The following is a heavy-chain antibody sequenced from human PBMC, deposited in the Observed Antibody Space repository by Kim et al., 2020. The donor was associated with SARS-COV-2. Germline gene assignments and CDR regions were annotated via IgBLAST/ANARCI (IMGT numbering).Heavy chain of an antibody. CDR3: ARPSQYSSSWYSEVAFDI. CDR1: GGSISSSSYY. D-gene: IGHD6-13*01. J-gene: IGHJ3*02. Sequence: SETLSLTCTVSGGSISSSSYYWGWIRQPPGKGLEWIGSIYYIGSTYYNPSLKSRVTISVDTSKNQFSLKLSSVTAADTAVYYCARPSQYSSSWYSEVAFDIWGQGTMVTVSS. CDR2: IYYIGST. V-gene: IGHV4-39*01.